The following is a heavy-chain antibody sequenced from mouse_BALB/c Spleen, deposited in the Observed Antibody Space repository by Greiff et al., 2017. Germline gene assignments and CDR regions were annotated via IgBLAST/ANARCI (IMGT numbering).Heavy chain of an antibody. Sequence: VQLKESGAELVKPGASVKLSCTASGFNIKDTYMHWVKQRPEQGLEWIGRIDPANGNTKYDPKFQGKATITADTSSNTAYLQLSSLTSEDTAVYYCARWGYGPWFAYWGQGTLVTVSA. V-gene: IGHV14-3*02. D-gene: IGHD1-1*01. CDR3: ARWGYGPWFAY. CDR2: IDPANGNT. CDR1: GFNIKDTY. J-gene: IGHJ3*01.